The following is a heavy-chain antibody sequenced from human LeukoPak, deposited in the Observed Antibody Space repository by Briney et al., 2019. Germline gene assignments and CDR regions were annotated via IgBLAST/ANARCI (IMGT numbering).Heavy chain of an antibody. CDR1: GFTFSNYA. CDR3: AKGGNDILTGVDP. V-gene: IGHV3-23*01. J-gene: IGHJ5*02. Sequence: GGSLRLSCAASGFTFSNYAMNWVRQAPGKGLEWVSGIGGSGGRTHYADSVKGRFTISRDNSKNMLYLQMNSLRAEDTAVYYCAKGGNDILTGVDPWGQGTLVTVSS. CDR2: IGGSGGRT. D-gene: IGHD3-9*01.